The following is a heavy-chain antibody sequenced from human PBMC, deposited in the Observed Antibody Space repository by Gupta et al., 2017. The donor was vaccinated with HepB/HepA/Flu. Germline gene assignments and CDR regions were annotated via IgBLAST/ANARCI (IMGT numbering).Heavy chain of an antibody. CDR2: ISYDGSNK. CDR1: GFTFSSYG. J-gene: IGHJ3*02. Sequence: QVQLVESGGGVVQPGRSLRLSCAASGFTFSSYGLHWVRQAPGKGLEWVAVISYDGSNKYYADSVKGRFTIARDNSKNTLYLQMNSLTAEDTAVYYCAKDWSTAMGTSYGAFDIWGQGTMVTVSS. V-gene: IGHV3-30*18. CDR3: AKDWSTAMGTSYGAFDI. D-gene: IGHD5-18*01.